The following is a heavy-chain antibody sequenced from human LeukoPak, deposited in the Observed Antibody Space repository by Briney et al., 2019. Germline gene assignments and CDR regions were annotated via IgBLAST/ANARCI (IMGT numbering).Heavy chain of an antibody. CDR1: GYTLTELS. J-gene: IGHJ5*02. Sequence: ASVKVSCEVSGYTLTELSMHWVRQAPGKGLEWMGGFDPEDGETIYAQKFQGRVTMTEDTSTSTAYMELRSLRSDDTAVYYCARAVVRGDTITEDWFDPWGQGTLVTVSS. D-gene: IGHD3-10*01. CDR2: FDPEDGET. V-gene: IGHV1-24*01. CDR3: ARAVVRGDTITEDWFDP.